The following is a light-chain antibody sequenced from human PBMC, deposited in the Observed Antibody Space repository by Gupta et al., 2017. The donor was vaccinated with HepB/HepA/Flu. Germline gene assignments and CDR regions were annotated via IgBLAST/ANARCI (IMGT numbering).Light chain of an antibody. V-gene: IGKV1-5*03. CDR2: KAS. CDR3: QQYSSYSPRVT. CDR1: QSISSW. J-gene: IGKJ1*01. Sequence: DIHMTQPPTTLSASEVDRVTITCRASQSISSWLAWYQQKPGKAPELLIYKASSLESGVPSRFSGSGSGTEFTLTISSLQPEDFATYYCQQYSSYSPRVTFGHGTKVEIK.